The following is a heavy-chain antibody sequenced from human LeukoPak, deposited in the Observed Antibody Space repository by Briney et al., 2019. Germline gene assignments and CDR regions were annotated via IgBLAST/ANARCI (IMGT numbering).Heavy chain of an antibody. CDR3: ARVYENYYDSSGSSIDY. CDR1: GGSISSYY. V-gene: IGHV4-59*01. Sequence: SETLSLTCTVSGGSISSYYWSWIRQPPGKGLEWIGYIYYSGSTNYNPSLKSRVTISVDTSKNQFSLKPSSVTAADTAVYYCARVYENYYDSSGSSIDYWGQGTLVTVSS. J-gene: IGHJ4*02. D-gene: IGHD3-22*01. CDR2: IYYSGST.